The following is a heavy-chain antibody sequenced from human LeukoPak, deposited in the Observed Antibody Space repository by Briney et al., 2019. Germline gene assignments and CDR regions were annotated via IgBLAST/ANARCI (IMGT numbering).Heavy chain of an antibody. V-gene: IGHV3-48*04. D-gene: IGHD1-26*01. CDR2: MSSSLSTI. CDR1: GFTFSSYS. J-gene: IGHJ4*02. Sequence: GGSLRLSCAASGFTFSSYSMTWVRQAPGKGREWISYMSSSLSTISYADSVKGRFTISRDNAKSTLYLQMNSLRAGDTAVYYCARVDWELLDGDFDYWGQGTLVTVSS. CDR3: ARVDWELLDGDFDY.